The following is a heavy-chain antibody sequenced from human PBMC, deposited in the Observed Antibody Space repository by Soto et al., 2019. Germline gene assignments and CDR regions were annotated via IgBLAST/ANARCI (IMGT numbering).Heavy chain of an antibody. Sequence: SDTLSLTCAVYGGSFSGYYWSGIRQPPGKGLEWIGEINHSGSTNYNPSLKSRVTISVDTSKNQFSLKLRSVTAADTAVYYCANDTIVGATRDAFDIWGEGTMVIVSS. D-gene: IGHD1-26*01. CDR3: ANDTIVGATRDAFDI. V-gene: IGHV4-34*01. CDR2: INHSGST. CDR1: GGSFSGYY. J-gene: IGHJ3*02.